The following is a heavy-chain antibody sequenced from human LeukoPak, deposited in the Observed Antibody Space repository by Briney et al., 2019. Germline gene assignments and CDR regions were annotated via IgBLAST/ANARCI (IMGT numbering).Heavy chain of an antibody. J-gene: IGHJ6*02. CDR2: IIPILGIA. V-gene: IGHV1-69*02. CDR3: ASQRYCSGGSCRNYYYYGMDV. D-gene: IGHD2-15*01. CDR1: GYTFTGYY. Sequence: GASVKVSCKASGYTFTGYYMHWVRQAPGQGLEWMGRIIPILGIANYAQKFQGRVTITADKSTSTAYMELSSLRSEDTAVYYCASQRYCSGGSCRNYYYYGMDVWGQGTTVTVSS.